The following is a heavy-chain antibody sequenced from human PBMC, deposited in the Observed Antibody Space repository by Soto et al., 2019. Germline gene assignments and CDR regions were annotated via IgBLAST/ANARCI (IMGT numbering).Heavy chain of an antibody. CDR3: VKDESINWYSGHFRH. J-gene: IGHJ1*01. CDR1: GFTFDDYA. V-gene: IGHV3-9*01. D-gene: IGHD6-13*01. CDR2: INWNSGSI. Sequence: VQLVESGGGLVQPGRSLRLSCAASGFTFDDYAMHWVRQVPGKGLEWVSGINWNSGSIGYGDSVKGRFAISRDNAKNSLHLQMNSLSAEDTAVYYCVKDESINWYSGHFRHWGQGTLVTVS.